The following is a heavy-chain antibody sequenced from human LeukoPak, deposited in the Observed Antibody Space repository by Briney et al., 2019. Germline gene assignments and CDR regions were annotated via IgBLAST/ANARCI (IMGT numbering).Heavy chain of an antibody. D-gene: IGHD3-10*01. V-gene: IGHV1-8*01. CDR1: GYTFTSYD. Sequence: ASVKVSCKASGYTFTSYDINWVRQATGQGLEWMGWMNPNSGNTGYAQKFQGRVTMTRNTSISTAYMELSSLRSEDTAVYYCARGLTMVRGVVLGYWXXXTLVTVSS. CDR3: ARGLTMVRGVVLGY. J-gene: IGHJ4*01. CDR2: MNPNSGNT.